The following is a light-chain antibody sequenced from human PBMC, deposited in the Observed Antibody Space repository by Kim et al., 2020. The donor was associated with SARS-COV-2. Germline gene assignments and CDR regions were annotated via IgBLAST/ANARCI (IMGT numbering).Light chain of an antibody. CDR2: DAA. CDR3: QQRNDWPLT. V-gene: IGKV3-11*01. Sequence: IVLTQSPGTLFLSAGDRATLSCRASQSVDTYLAWYQQKPGQAPRLLIYDAAKRATGIPARFSGSGSGTNFTLTINRLEPEDFAVYSCQQRNDWPLTFGQGTRLEIK. J-gene: IGKJ5*01. CDR1: QSVDTY.